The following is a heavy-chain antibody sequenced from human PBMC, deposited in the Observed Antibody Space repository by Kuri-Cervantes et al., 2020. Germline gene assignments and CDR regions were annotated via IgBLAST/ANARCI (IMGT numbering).Heavy chain of an antibody. Sequence: LSLTCAASGFTFSSYAMSWVRPAPGKGLEWVSAISGSGGSTYYADSVKGRFTISRDNSKNTLYLQMNSLRAEDTAVYYCAKDQRIQLWLGDYYYGMDVWGQGTTVTVSS. J-gene: IGHJ6*02. CDR3: AKDQRIQLWLGDYYYGMDV. CDR1: GFTFSSYA. CDR2: ISGSGGST. V-gene: IGHV3-23*01. D-gene: IGHD5-18*01.